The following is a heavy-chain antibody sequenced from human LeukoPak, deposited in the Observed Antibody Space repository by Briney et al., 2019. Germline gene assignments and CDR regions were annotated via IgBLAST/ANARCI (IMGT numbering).Heavy chain of an antibody. CDR2: INPNSGGT. V-gene: IGHV1-2*02. CDR3: ARDRGYGGNSVPHYYYYMDV. Sequence: ASVKVSCKASGYTFTGYYMHWVRQAPGQGLEWMGWINPNSGGTNYAQKFQGRVTMTRDTSISTAYMELSRLRSDDTAVYYCARDRGYGGNSVPHYYYYMDVWGKGTTVPVSS. J-gene: IGHJ6*03. CDR1: GYTFTGYY. D-gene: IGHD4-23*01.